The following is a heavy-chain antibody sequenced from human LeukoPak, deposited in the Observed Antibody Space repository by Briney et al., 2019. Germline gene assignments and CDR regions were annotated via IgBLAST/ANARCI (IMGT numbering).Heavy chain of an antibody. CDR2: INDFGNFI. CDR1: AFNFRNNW. Sequence: GGSLRLSCTGSAFNFRNNWMHWVRQVPGKGLEWVSCINDFGNFITYADSVKGQFTISRDNAKNTLFLQLNSLRVEDMAIYYCPGAAYYWGQGIPVTVSS. V-gene: IGHV3-74*03. J-gene: IGHJ4*02. CDR3: PGAAYY.